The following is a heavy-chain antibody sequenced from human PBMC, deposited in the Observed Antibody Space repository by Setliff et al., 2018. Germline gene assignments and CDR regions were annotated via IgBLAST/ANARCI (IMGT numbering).Heavy chain of an antibody. D-gene: IGHD3-9*01. Sequence: ASVKVSCKVSGCTLTELSMHWVRQAPGKGLEWMGGFDPEDGETIYAQKFQGRVTNTRDTSASTAYMELSSLRSEDTAVYYCARSADVVPALHHVLRYFDWLFNFDYWGQGTLVTVSS. CDR1: GCTLTELS. J-gene: IGHJ4*02. V-gene: IGHV1-24*01. CDR2: FDPEDGET. CDR3: ARSADVVPALHHVLRYFDWLFNFDY.